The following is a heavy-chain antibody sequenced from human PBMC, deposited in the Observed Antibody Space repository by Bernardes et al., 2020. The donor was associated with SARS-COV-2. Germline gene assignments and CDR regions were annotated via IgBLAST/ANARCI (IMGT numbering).Heavy chain of an antibody. V-gene: IGHV3-23*01. CDR1: GFTVTSYA. CDR3: ARREWEPRYGMDD. Sequence: GGSLRLSCAVSGFTVTSYAMSWVRQAPGKGLQWVATFSSSGTYTYYADSVKGRFTVSRDTSQNTVYLQMNSLRVEDTAVYYCARREWEPRYGMDDWGQGTTVTVSS. CDR2: FSSSGTYT. D-gene: IGHD1-26*01. J-gene: IGHJ6*02.